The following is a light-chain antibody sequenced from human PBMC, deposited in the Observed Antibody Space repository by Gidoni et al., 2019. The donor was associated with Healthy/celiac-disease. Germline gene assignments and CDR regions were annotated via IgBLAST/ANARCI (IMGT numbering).Light chain of an antibody. J-gene: IGKJ4*01. V-gene: IGKV3-11*01. CDR3: QQRSNWPPSLT. CDR1: QRVSNY. Sequence: EIVLTQSPATLSLSPGERATLSCRASQRVSNYLAWYQQKPGQAPRLLIYDASNRATGIPARFSGSGSGTDFTLTISSLEPEDFAVYYCQQRSNWPPSLTFGGGTKVEIK. CDR2: DAS.